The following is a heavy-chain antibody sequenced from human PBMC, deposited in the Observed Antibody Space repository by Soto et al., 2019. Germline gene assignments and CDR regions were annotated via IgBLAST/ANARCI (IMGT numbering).Heavy chain of an antibody. D-gene: IGHD6-13*01. CDR2: LFYSGST. V-gene: IGHV4-31*02. CDR3: ARGLAAAGLFGFGP. Sequence: PGKGLEWIGCLFYSGSTYYNPSLKSRVTISVDTSKNQFSLKLSSVTAADTAVYYCARGLAAAGLFGFGPWGQGTLVTVSS. J-gene: IGHJ5*02.